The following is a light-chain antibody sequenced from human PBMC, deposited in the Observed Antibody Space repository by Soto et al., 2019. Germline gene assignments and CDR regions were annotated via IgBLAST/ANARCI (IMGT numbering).Light chain of an antibody. CDR2: AAS. J-gene: IGKJ2*01. CDR3: QQSYSIPYT. CDR1: QSISSY. Sequence: DIQMTQSPSSLSASVGDRVTITCRATQSISSYLNWYQQKPGKAPKFLMYAASSLESGVPSRFSGSGSGTDFTLTISSLQPEDFATYYCQQSYSIPYTLGQGTKLEIK. V-gene: IGKV1-39*01.